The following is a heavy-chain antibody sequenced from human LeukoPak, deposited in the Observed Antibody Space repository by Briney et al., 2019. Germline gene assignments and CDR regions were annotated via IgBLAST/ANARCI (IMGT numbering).Heavy chain of an antibody. J-gene: IGHJ4*02. CDR1: GYSISSGYY. V-gene: IGHV4-38-2*02. CDR2: IYHSGST. D-gene: IGHD2-15*01. CDR3: ARVAAKTVDY. Sequence: PSETLSLTCTVSGYSISSGYYWAWIRQPPGKGLEWIGSIYHSGSTYYNPSLKSRVTISVDTSKNQFSLKLSSVIAADTAVYYCARVAAKTVDYWGQGTLVTVSS.